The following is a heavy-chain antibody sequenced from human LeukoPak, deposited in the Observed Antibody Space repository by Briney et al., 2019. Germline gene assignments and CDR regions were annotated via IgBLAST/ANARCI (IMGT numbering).Heavy chain of an antibody. CDR2: INPSGGST. CDR3: AVYSSPYYMDV. CDR1: GYTFTSYY. Sequence: GASVKVSCKASGYTFTSYYMHWVRQAPGQGLEWMGIINPSGGSTSYAQKFQGRVAMTRDMSTSTVYMELSSLRSEDTAVYYCAVYSSPYYMDVWGKGTTVTVSS. D-gene: IGHD6-13*01. J-gene: IGHJ6*03. V-gene: IGHV1-46*01.